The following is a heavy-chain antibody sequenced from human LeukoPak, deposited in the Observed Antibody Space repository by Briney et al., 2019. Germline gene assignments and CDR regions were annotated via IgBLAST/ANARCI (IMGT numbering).Heavy chain of an antibody. J-gene: IGHJ3*02. CDR2: VNDSGGT. V-gene: IGHV4-34*01. CDR1: IDSLTNYY. D-gene: IGHD1-1*01. CDR3: ARGLEWGDGFDI. Sequence: SETLSLTCAVYIDSLTNYYWNWIRQTPGKGLEWIGEVNDSGGTNINPSLRSRVILSVDTSKNQFSLKLISVTAADTAVYYCARGLEWGDGFDIWGQGTMVTVSP.